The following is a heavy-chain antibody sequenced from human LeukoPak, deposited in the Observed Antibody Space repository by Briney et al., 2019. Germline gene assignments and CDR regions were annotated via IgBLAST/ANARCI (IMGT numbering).Heavy chain of an antibody. CDR1: GYTFTGYY. V-gene: IGHV1-2*02. CDR2: INCHSGGT. J-gene: IGHJ4*02. CDR3: ARHSPGLGPNTYNYVY. D-gene: IGHD5-24*01. Sequence: GASVKVSCKASGYTFTGYYMHWVRQAPGQGLEWMGWINCHSGGTNYAQKFQGRVTMTRDTSINTAYMELSRLKSDDTAVYYCARHSPGLGPNTYNYVYWGQGSLVTVSP.